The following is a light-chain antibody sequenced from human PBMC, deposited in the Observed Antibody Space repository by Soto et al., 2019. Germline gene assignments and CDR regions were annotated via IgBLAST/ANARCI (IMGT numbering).Light chain of an antibody. J-gene: IGKJ1*01. CDR3: QQYVNLPRA. CDR2: GAS. V-gene: IGKV3-20*01. Sequence: VVLTQSPGTLSLSPGERATLSCRASQSIGNNQLAWYQQKPGQAPRLLIYGASSRATGIPDRFSGSGSGTDFTFTISRLEPEDFAVYYCQQYVNLPRAFGQGTKVEAK. CDR1: QSIGNNQ.